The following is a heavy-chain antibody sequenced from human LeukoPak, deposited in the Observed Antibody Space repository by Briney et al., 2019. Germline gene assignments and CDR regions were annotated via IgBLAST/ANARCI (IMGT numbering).Heavy chain of an antibody. Sequence: GGSLRLSCAASGFTVSSNYMSWVRQAPGKGLEWVSVIYSGGSTYYADSVKGRFTISRDNSKNTLYLQMNSLRAEDTAVYYCARSGVYYDFWSGPNMDVWGKGTTVTVSS. CDR1: GFTVSSNY. CDR3: ARSGVYYDFWSGPNMDV. J-gene: IGHJ6*04. CDR2: IYSGGST. V-gene: IGHV3-66*01. D-gene: IGHD3-3*01.